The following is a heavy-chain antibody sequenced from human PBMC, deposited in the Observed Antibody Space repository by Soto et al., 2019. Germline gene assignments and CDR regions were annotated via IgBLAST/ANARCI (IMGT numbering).Heavy chain of an antibody. J-gene: IGHJ6*02. Sequence: AGGSLRLSCAASGFTFSSYGMHWVRQAPGKGLEWVAVISYDGSNKYYADSVKGRFTISRDNSKNTLYLQMNSLRAEDTAVYYCAKDLAAAGLYYYYGMDVWGQGTTVTVSS. CDR2: ISYDGSNK. D-gene: IGHD6-13*01. V-gene: IGHV3-30*18. CDR3: AKDLAAAGLYYYYGMDV. CDR1: GFTFSSYG.